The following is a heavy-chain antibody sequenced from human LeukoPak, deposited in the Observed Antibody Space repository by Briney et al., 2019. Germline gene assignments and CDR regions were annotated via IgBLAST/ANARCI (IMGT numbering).Heavy chain of an antibody. CDR1: GRSISSSSYY. CDR3: ASGTYDSSGYYNLPFDY. V-gene: IGHV4-39*01. CDR2: IYYSGST. Sequence: SETLSLTCTVSGRSISSSSYYWGWIRQPPGKGLEWIWSIYYSGSTYYNPSLKSRVTISVDTSKNQFSLKLSSVTAADTAVYYCASGTYDSSGYYNLPFDYWGQGTLVTVSS. J-gene: IGHJ4*02. D-gene: IGHD3-22*01.